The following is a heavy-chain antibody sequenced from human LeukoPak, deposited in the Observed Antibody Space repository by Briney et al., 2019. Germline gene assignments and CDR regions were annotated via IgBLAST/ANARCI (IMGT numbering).Heavy chain of an antibody. CDR1: GGSFSGYY. J-gene: IGHJ4*02. CDR3: ARDLRGNLDY. V-gene: IGHV4-34*01. CDR2: INHNGST. Sequence: SETLSLTCAVYGGSFSGYYWSWIRQPPGKGLEWIGEINHNGSTNYNPSLKSRVTISVDTSKNQFSLKLNSVTAADTAVYYCARDLRGNLDYWGQGTLVTVSS. D-gene: IGHD2-15*01.